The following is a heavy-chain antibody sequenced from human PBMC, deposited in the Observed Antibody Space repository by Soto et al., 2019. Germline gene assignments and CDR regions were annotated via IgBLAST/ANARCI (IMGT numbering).Heavy chain of an antibody. CDR2: TSNDGRTT. CDR1: GFTFSDFA. V-gene: IGHV3-23*01. CDR3: ANVGWGLHPNWFDP. J-gene: IGHJ5*02. D-gene: IGHD3-16*01. Sequence: QLLESGGDLVQPGGSLRLSCEASGFTFSDFAMTWVRQAPGKGLEWVSATSNDGRTTYYGDSVKGRFTISRENSKDTLYLQMTSCRVEDTALYYCANVGWGLHPNWFDPWGQGTLVTFSS.